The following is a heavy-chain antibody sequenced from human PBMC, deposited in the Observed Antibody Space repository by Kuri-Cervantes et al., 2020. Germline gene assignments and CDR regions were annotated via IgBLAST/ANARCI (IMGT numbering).Heavy chain of an antibody. J-gene: IGHJ4*02. CDR2: IYPSGST. CDR1: GDSISSYY. V-gene: IGHV4-4*07. Sequence: SETLSLTCIVSGDSISSYYWNWIRQPAGKGLEWIGRIYPSGSTNYNPSLKSRVTMSIDKSKNQFSLRLSSVTAADTAVYYCAYVYEGYCSGGSCQSSDYWGQGTLVTVSS. D-gene: IGHD2-15*01. CDR3: AYVYEGYCSGGSCQSSDY.